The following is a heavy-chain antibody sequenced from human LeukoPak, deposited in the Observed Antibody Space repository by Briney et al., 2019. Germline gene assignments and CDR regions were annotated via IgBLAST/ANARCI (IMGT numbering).Heavy chain of an antibody. CDR1: GYSFTGYY. V-gene: IGHV1-2*02. D-gene: IGHD6-13*01. CDR3: ARDSSSWGSLNYFDP. J-gene: IGHJ5*02. Sequence: ASLKVSCKASGYSFTGYYMHWVRQAPGQGLEWMGWINPNSGGTNYEQKFQGRVSMARDTSISTAYMELSRLRFDDTAVYYCARDSSSWGSLNYFDPWGQGTLVTVSS. CDR2: INPNSGGT.